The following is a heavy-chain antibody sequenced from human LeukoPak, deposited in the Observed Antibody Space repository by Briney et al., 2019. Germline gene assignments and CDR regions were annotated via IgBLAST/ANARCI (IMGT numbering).Heavy chain of an antibody. V-gene: IGHV4-4*07. D-gene: IGHD1-26*01. CDR3: ARDRFSGSYAIDAFDI. CDR1: GGSISSYY. CDR2: IYTSGST. Sequence: PSETLSLTCTVSGGSISSYYWSWMRQPAGKGLEWIGRIYTSGSTNYNPSLKSRVTMSLDTSKNQFSLKLSSVTAADTAVYYCARDRFSGSYAIDAFDIWGQGTMVTVSS. J-gene: IGHJ3*02.